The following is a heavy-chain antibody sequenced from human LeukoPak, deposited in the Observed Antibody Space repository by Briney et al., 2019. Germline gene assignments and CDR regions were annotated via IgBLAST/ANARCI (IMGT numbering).Heavy chain of an antibody. D-gene: IGHD2-2*01. Sequence: SVKVSCKASGYTFTSYDINWVRQATGQGLEWMGWIIPILGIANYAQKFQGRVTITADKSTSTAYMELSSLRSEDTAVYYCARDGVVRPPDCSSTSCPYNYYYYGMDVWGQGTTVTVS. CDR2: IIPILGIA. J-gene: IGHJ6*02. CDR3: ARDGVVRPPDCSSTSCPYNYYYYGMDV. V-gene: IGHV1-69*10. CDR1: GYTFTSYD.